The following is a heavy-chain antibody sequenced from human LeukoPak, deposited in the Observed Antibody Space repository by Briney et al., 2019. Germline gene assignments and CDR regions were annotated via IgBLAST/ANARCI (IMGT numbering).Heavy chain of an antibody. V-gene: IGHV4-39*01. Sequence: SETLSLTCTVSRDSISNANYYWDWIRQPPGKGLEWIGNVYYSGSNKYNPSLESRVTISVDTSKNQFFLRLTSVTAADTAVYYCVRYSSALGWFDPWGQGTLVTVSS. D-gene: IGHD3-22*01. CDR3: VRYSSALGWFDP. CDR1: RDSISNANYY. J-gene: IGHJ5*02. CDR2: VYYSGSN.